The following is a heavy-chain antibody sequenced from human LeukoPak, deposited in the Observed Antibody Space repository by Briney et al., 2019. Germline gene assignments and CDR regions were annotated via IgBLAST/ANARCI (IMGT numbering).Heavy chain of an antibody. CDR1: GGSISSYY. CDR3: AREGDRGKKTGYQRYNWFDP. V-gene: IGHV4-4*07. CDR2: IYTSGST. Sequence: SETLSLTCTVSGGSISSYYWSWIRQPAGKGLEWIGRIYTSGSTNYNPSLKSRVTMSVDTSKNQFSLKLSSVTAADTAVYYCAREGDRGKKTGYQRYNWFDPWGQGTLVTVSS. J-gene: IGHJ5*02. D-gene: IGHD3-9*01.